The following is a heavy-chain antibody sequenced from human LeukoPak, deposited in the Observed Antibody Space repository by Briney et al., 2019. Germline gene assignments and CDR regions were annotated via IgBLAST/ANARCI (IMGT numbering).Heavy chain of an antibody. CDR2: ISGSGGST. CDR3: AKCLGYYGSGSYKDY. D-gene: IGHD3-10*01. CDR1: GFTFSSYA. Sequence: GGSLRLSCAASGFTFSSYAMSWVRQAPGKGLEWVSAISGSGGSTYYTDSVKGRFTISRDNSKNTLYLQINSLRAEDTAVYYCAKCLGYYGSGSYKDYWGQGTLVTVSS. J-gene: IGHJ4*02. V-gene: IGHV3-23*01.